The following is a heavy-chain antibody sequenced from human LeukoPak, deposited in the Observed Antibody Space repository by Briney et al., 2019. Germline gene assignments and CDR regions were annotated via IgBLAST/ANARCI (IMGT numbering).Heavy chain of an antibody. Sequence: RPSETLSLTCTVSGGSISSSSYYWGWIRQPPGKGLEWIGSIYYSGSTYYNPSLKSRVTISVDTSKNQFSLKLSSVTAADTAVYYCPLWFGEFNGMDVWGQGTTVTVSS. V-gene: IGHV4-39*01. CDR1: GGSISSSSYY. D-gene: IGHD3-10*01. CDR2: IYYSGST. J-gene: IGHJ6*02. CDR3: PLWFGEFNGMDV.